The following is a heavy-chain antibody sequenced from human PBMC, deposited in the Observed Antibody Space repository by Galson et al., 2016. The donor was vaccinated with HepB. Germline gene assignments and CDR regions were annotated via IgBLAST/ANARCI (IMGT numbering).Heavy chain of an antibody. Sequence: ETLSLTCTVAGGSINKYYWHWIRQPPGKGLEWVGFVGYNGDTRYNPSLRGRITISLDTPKNQFSLKLNSLTSADTVVYYCSREWSSFEFWGQGILVTASS. J-gene: IGHJ4*02. CDR2: VGYNGDT. CDR1: GGSINKYY. CDR3: SREWSSFEF. D-gene: IGHD2-15*01. V-gene: IGHV4-59*01.